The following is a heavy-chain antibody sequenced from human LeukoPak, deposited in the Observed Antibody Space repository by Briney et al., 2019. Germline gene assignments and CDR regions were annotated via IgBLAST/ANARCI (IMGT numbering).Heavy chain of an antibody. J-gene: IGHJ4*02. CDR3: ARLYYYDSSGYYWGTFDY. CDR2: IYTSGST. CDR1: GDSISNYY. V-gene: IGHV4-4*07. Sequence: KSSETLSLTCSVSGDSISNYYWNWIRQPAGKGLEWIGRIYTSGSTKYNPSLKSRVTMSVDTSKNQFSLKLSSVTAADTAIYYCARLYYYDSSGYYWGTFDYWGQGTLVTVSS. D-gene: IGHD3-22*01.